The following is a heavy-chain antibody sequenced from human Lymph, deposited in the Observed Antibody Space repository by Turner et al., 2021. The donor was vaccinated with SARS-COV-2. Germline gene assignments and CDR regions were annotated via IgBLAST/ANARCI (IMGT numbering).Heavy chain of an antibody. D-gene: IGHD5-18*01. V-gene: IGHV4-34*01. Sequence: QVQLQQWGAGLLKPSETLSLTCAVYGGAFSGYYWSWIRQPPGKGLEWIWEINHSGSTNYNPSLKSRVTISVDTPKNQSSLKLSSVTAADTGVYYCARGGVDTAMVRYYYYGMDVWGQGTTVTVSS. J-gene: IGHJ6*02. CDR3: ARGGVDTAMVRYYYYGMDV. CDR1: GGAFSGYY. CDR2: INHSGST.